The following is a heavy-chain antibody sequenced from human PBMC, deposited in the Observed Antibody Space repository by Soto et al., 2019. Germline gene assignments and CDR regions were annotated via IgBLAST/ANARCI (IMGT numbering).Heavy chain of an antibody. CDR2: VFSDDST. CDR3: ARDLNWGSEL. V-gene: IGHV3-53*01. CDR1: GITVCVTA. Sequence: AGSRGLSCAASGITVCVTAMNWVRQAPGKGLEWVSVVFSDDSTYYADSVKGRFTISRDNSKNTLYLQMNSLRAEVTAVYYCARDLNWGSELLGRGTLVTGTS. D-gene: IGHD3-16*01. J-gene: IGHJ2*01.